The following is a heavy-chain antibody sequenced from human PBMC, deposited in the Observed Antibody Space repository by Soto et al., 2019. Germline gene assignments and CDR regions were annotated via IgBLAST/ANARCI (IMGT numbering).Heavy chain of an antibody. CDR1: GYTFTSYG. CDR3: ARWGLRDFAYYYYYYGMDV. J-gene: IGHJ6*02. V-gene: IGHV1-18*01. Sequence: GSSVKVSCKASGYTFTSYGIRWVRPAPGQGLEWMGWISAYNGNTNYAQKLRGRVTMTTDTSTSTAYMELRSLRSDGTAVYYCARWGLRDFAYYYYYYGMDVWGQGTTVTV. CDR2: ISAYNGNT. D-gene: IGHD3-16*01.